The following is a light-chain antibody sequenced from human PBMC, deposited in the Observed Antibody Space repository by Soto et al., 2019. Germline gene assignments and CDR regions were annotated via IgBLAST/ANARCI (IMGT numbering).Light chain of an antibody. Sequence: IVLTQSPGTLSLSPGERATLSCRASQSVSSSYLAWYQQKPGQSPSLLIYAASTRATGIPDRFSGSGSGTDFTLTISRLEPEDFAVYYCQQYDTSPPSLTFGGGTKVEIK. CDR3: QQYDTSPPSLT. V-gene: IGKV3-20*01. J-gene: IGKJ4*01. CDR2: AAS. CDR1: QSVSSSY.